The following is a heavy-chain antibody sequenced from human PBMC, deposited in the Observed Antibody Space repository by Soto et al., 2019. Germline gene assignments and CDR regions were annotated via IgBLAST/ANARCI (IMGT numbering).Heavy chain of an antibody. CDR3: ARGDFWSGYHTPGGGYYYYYGMDV. D-gene: IGHD3-3*01. CDR2: INAGNGNT. V-gene: IGHV1-3*01. Sequence: ASVKVSCKASGYTFTSYAMHWVRQAPGQRLEWMGWINAGNGNTKYSQKFQGRVTITRDTSASTAYMELSSLRSEDTAVYYCARGDFWSGYHTPGGGYYYYYGMDVWGQGTKVTVSS. J-gene: IGHJ6*02. CDR1: GYTFTSYA.